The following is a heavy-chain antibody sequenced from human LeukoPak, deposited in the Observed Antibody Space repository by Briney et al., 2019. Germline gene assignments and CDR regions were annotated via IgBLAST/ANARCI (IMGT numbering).Heavy chain of an antibody. CDR2: FDPEDGET. V-gene: IGHV1-24*01. CDR3: ATRHGVVVAAPFDY. D-gene: IGHD2-15*01. J-gene: IGHJ4*02. Sequence: GASVKVSCKVSGYTLTELSMHWVRQAPGKGLEWMGGFDPEDGETIYAQKVQGRVTMTEDTSTDTAYMELSSLRSEDTAVYYCATRHGVVVAAPFDYWGQGTLVTVSS. CDR1: GYTLTELS.